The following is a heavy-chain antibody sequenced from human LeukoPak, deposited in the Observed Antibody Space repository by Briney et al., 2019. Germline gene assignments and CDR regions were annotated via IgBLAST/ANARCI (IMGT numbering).Heavy chain of an antibody. D-gene: IGHD6-13*01. Sequence: PGGSLRLSCAASGFTFSSYWMSWVRQAPGKGLEWVANIKQDGSEKYYVDSVKGRFTISRDNAKNSLYLQMNSLRAEDTAVYYCARSGYSSSWSDGPWNFDYWGQGTLVTVSS. CDR2: IKQDGSEK. V-gene: IGHV3-7*01. CDR1: GFTFSSYW. CDR3: ARSGYSSSWSDGPWNFDY. J-gene: IGHJ4*02.